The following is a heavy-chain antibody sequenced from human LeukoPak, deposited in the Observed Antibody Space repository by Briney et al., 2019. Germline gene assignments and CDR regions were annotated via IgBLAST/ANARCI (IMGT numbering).Heavy chain of an antibody. V-gene: IGHV3-7*01. CDR1: GFTFSSYW. J-gene: IGHJ4*02. Sequence: GGSLGLSCAASGFTFSSYWMTWVRQAPGKGLEWVANIKQDGSEKYYVDSVKGRFTISRDNAKNSLYLQMSSLRAEDTAVYYCARDGRAGSGYYRKDDYWGQGTLVTVSS. D-gene: IGHD3-22*01. CDR2: IKQDGSEK. CDR3: ARDGRAGSGYYRKDDY.